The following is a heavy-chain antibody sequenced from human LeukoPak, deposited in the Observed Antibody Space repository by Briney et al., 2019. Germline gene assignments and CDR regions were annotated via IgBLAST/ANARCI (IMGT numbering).Heavy chain of an antibody. V-gene: IGHV1-2*02. CDR1: GYTFTGYY. J-gene: IGHJ4*02. CDR2: INPNSGGT. Sequence: GASVKVSCKASGYTFTGYYMHWVRQAPGQGLEWMGWINPNSGGTNYAQKFQGRVTMSRDTSISTAYMELSRLRSDDTAVYYCARVGNYGDYVGYFDHRGQGTLVTVSS. D-gene: IGHD4-17*01. CDR3: ARVGNYGDYVGYFDH.